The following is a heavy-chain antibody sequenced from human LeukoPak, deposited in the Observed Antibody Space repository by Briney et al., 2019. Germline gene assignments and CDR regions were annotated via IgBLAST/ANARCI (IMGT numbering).Heavy chain of an antibody. Sequence: GGSLRLSCAASGFTLSSYAMSWVRQAPGKGLEWVSAISGSGGSTYYADSVKGRFTISRDNSKNTLYLQMNSLRAEDTAVYYCAKEGRGYCSGGSCEGDAFDIWGQGTMVTVSS. CDR2: ISGSGGST. J-gene: IGHJ3*02. CDR3: AKEGRGYCSGGSCEGDAFDI. V-gene: IGHV3-23*01. CDR1: GFTLSSYA. D-gene: IGHD2-15*01.